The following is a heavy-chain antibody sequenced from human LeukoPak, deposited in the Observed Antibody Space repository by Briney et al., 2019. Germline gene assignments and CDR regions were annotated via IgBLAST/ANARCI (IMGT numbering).Heavy chain of an antibody. CDR1: GYTFATSV. Sequence: ASVKVSCKASGYTFATSVMHWVRQAPGQRLEWMGWINAGNGNTKYSQKFQGRVTITRDTSASTAYMELSSLRSEDTAVYYCARETVERRYSSSWYGWSYFDYWGQGTLVTVSS. J-gene: IGHJ4*02. CDR3: ARETVERRYSSSWYGWSYFDY. V-gene: IGHV1-3*01. CDR2: INAGNGNT. D-gene: IGHD6-13*01.